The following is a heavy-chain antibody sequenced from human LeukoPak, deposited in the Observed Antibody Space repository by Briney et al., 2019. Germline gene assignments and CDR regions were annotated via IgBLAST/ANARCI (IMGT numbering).Heavy chain of an antibody. Sequence: GASVKVSCKASGGTFSSYAISWVRQTPGQGLEWMGRIIPILGIANYAQKFQGRVTITADKSTSTDYMELSSLRSEDTAVYYCASSPEVGVVGATPQSWGQGTLVTVSS. CDR1: GGTFSSYA. CDR3: ASSPEVGVVGATPQS. CDR2: IIPILGIA. J-gene: IGHJ4*02. V-gene: IGHV1-69*04. D-gene: IGHD1-26*01.